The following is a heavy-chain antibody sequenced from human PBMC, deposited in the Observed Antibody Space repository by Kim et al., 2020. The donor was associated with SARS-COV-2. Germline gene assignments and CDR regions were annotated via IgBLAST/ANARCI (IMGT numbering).Heavy chain of an antibody. D-gene: IGHD1-26*01. Sequence: YADSVKGRFTISRDKSKNTLYLQVNNLRAEDTAIYYCAKVWASGSYCFDYWGQGTLVTVSS. J-gene: IGHJ4*02. CDR3: AKVWASGSYCFDY. V-gene: IGHV3-23*01.